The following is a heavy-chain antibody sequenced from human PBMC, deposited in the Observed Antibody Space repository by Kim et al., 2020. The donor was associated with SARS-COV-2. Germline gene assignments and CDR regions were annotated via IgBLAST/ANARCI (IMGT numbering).Heavy chain of an antibody. CDR1: GGSISSGSYY. CDR3: ARTSSSLYGDDY. V-gene: IGHV4-61*02. D-gene: IGHD6-13*01. Sequence: SETLSLTCTVSGGSISSGSYYWSWIRQPAGKGLEWIGRIYTSGRTNYNPSLKSRVTISVDTSKNQFSLKLSSVTAADTAVYYCARTSSSLYGDDYWGQGTLVTVSS. J-gene: IGHJ4*02. CDR2: IYTSGRT.